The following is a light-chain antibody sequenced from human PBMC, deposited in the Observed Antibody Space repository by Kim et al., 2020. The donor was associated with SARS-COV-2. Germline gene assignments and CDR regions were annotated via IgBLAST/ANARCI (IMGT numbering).Light chain of an antibody. V-gene: IGKV3-20*01. CDR1: QSVSSNY. J-gene: IGKJ4*01. CDR2: GAS. CDR3: QQYGSSPVT. Sequence: IVMTQSPGTLSLSPGERATLFCRASQSVSSNYLAWYQQKPGQTPSLLIYGASSRATGIPDRFSGSGSGTDFTLTISRLEPEDFAVYFCQQYGSSPVTFGGGTKVDIK.